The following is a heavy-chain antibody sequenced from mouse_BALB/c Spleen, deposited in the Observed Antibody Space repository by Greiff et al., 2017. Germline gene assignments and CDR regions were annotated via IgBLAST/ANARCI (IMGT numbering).Heavy chain of an antibody. V-gene: IGHV14-3*02. CDR2: IDPANGNT. CDR3: ASAVVPSYYAKDY. Sequence: VQLQQSGAELVKPGASVKLSCTASGFNIKDTYMHWVKQRPEQGLEWIGRIDPANGNTKYDPKFQGKATITADTSSNTAYLQLSSLTSEDTAVYYCASAVVPSYYAKDYWGRGTSGTVSS. D-gene: IGHD1-1*01. CDR1: GFNIKDTY. J-gene: IGHJ4*01.